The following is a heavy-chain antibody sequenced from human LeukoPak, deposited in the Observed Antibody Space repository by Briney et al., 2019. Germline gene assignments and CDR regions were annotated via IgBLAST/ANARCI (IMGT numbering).Heavy chain of an antibody. CDR3: AREAQYCSGGSCYSIPDNWFDP. D-gene: IGHD2-15*01. J-gene: IGHJ5*02. Sequence: PGGSLRLSCAASGFTVSSNYMSWVRQAPGKGLEWVSTLYSGGNRYYADSVKGRFTISRDNSKNTLYLQMNSLRAEDTAVYYCAREAQYCSGGSCYSIPDNWFDPWGQGTLVTVSS. CDR2: LYSGGNR. CDR1: GFTVSSNY. V-gene: IGHV3-53*05.